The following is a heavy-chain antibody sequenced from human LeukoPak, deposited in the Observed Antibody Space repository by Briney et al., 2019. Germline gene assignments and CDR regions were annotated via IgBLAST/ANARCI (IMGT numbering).Heavy chain of an antibody. J-gene: IGHJ5*02. CDR1: GFSLSSSGMC. Sequence: ESGPTLVNPTQTLTLTCTFSGFSLSSSGMCVTWIRQPPGKALEWLARIDWDDDEYYSTSLKPRLTISKDTSKNQVVLTMTNMDPVDTATYYCARQSVAPRSWLDPWGQGTLVTVSS. CDR2: IDWDDDE. D-gene: IGHD6-19*01. V-gene: IGHV2-70*11. CDR3: ARQSVAPRSWLDP.